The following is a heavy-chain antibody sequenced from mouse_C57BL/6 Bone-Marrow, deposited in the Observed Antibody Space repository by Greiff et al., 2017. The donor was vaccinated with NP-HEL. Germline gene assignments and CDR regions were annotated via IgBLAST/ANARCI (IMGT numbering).Heavy chain of an antibody. D-gene: IGHD2-1*01. J-gene: IGHJ1*03. CDR2: INPSNGGT. Sequence: VQLQQPGTELVKPGASVKLSCKASGYTFTSYWMHWVKQRPGQGLEWIGNINPSNGGTNYNEKFKSKATLTVDKSSSTAYMQLSSLTSEDSAVYYCARYLLWHLPVYFDVWGTGTTVTVSS. V-gene: IGHV1-53*01. CDR1: GYTFTSYW. CDR3: ARYLLWHLPVYFDV.